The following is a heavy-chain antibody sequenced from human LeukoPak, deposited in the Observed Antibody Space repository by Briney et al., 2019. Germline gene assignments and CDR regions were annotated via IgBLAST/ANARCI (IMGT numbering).Heavy chain of an antibody. CDR3: AKGVIVVVPAAAVFDY. V-gene: IGHV3-23*01. J-gene: IGHJ4*02. D-gene: IGHD2-2*01. Sequence: PGGSLRLSCAASGFTFSSYAMSWVRQAPGKGLEWVSAISGSGGSTYYADSVKGRFTISRDNSKNTLYLQMNSPRAEDTAVYYCAKGVIVVVPAAAVFDYWGQGTLVTVSS. CDR1: GFTFSSYA. CDR2: ISGSGGST.